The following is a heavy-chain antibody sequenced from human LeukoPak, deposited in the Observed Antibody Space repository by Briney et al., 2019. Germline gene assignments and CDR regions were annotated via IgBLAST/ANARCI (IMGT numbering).Heavy chain of an antibody. J-gene: IGHJ4*02. D-gene: IGHD3-16*01. Sequence: SETLPLTCTVSGGSISSYYWSWIRQPPGKGLKWIGYIYYSGSTNYNPSLKSRVTISVDTSKNQFSLKLSSVTAADTAVYYCARATKLRGFDYWGQGTLVTVSS. CDR3: ARATKLRGFDY. V-gene: IGHV4-59*01. CDR1: GGSISSYY. CDR2: IYYSGST.